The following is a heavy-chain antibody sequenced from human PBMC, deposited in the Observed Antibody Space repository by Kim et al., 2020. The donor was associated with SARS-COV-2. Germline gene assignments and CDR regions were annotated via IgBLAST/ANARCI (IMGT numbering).Heavy chain of an antibody. CDR1: GFTFSDYA. Sequence: GGSLRLSCVASGFTFSDYAMNWVRQAPGKGLEWVSPISGNAIRSALAYSVKVRCSITIYSANHTNTVHMNMIRVKNAAMYYCYRAGLRRLCNSW. CDR3: YRAGLRRLCNS. J-gene: IGHJ5*01. CDR2: ISGNAIRS. D-gene: IGHD4-17*01. V-gene: IGHV3-23*01.